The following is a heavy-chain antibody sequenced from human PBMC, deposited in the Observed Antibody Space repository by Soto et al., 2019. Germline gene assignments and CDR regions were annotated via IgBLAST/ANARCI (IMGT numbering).Heavy chain of an antibody. Sequence: PSETLSLTCAVSGGSITYSNWWSWVRQPPGKGLEWIGEIYISGSTNYDPSLETRVTLSIDKSKNQVSLTLSSVTAADTAVYYCVRENKSHFDYWGQGTLVTVSS. CDR1: GGSITYSNW. J-gene: IGHJ4*02. CDR2: IYISGST. CDR3: VRENKSHFDY. V-gene: IGHV4-4*02.